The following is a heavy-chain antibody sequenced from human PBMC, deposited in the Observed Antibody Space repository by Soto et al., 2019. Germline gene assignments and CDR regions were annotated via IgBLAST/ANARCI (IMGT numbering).Heavy chain of an antibody. V-gene: IGHV3-15*07. D-gene: IGHD3-22*01. CDR1: GFTFSNAW. CDR2: IKSKTDGGTT. Sequence: VLSLRLSWAASGFTFSNAWVNWVRQAPGKGLEWVGRIKSKTDGGTTDYAAPVKGRFTISRDDSKNTLYLQMNSLRAEDTAVYYCARGTFYYDSHAYYGYWGQGTVVTVSS. J-gene: IGHJ4*02. CDR3: ARGTFYYDSHAYYGY.